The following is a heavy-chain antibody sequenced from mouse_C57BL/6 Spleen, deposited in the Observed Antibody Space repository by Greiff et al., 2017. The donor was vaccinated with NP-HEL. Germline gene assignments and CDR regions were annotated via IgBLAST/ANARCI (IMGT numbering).Heavy chain of an antibody. CDR1: GFSLSTSGMG. V-gene: IGHV8-12*01. J-gene: IGHJ1*03. CDR3: ARRGCVYGSSHFDV. D-gene: IGHD1-1*01. CDR2: IYWDDDK. Sequence: QVTLKESGPGILQPSQTLSLTCSFSGFSLSTSGMGVSWIRQPSGQGLEWLAHIYWDDDKSYHPSLKSRPTISKDTSRNQVFLKNTSVDTADTATYYCARRGCVYGSSHFDVWGTGTTVTVSS.